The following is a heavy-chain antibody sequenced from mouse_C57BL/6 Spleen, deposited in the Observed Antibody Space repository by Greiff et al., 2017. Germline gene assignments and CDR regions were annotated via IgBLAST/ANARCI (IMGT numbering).Heavy chain of an antibody. CDR3: ARSRATTVVAHWYFDV. D-gene: IGHD1-1*01. J-gene: IGHJ1*03. Sequence: VQLQQPGAELVMPGASVKLSCKASGYTFTSYWMHWVKQRPGQGLEWIGEIDPSDSYTNYNQKFKGKSTLTVDKSSSTAYMPLSSLTSEGSAVYYCARSRATTVVAHWYFDVWGTGTTVTVAS. CDR1: GYTFTSYW. CDR2: IDPSDSYT. V-gene: IGHV1-69*01.